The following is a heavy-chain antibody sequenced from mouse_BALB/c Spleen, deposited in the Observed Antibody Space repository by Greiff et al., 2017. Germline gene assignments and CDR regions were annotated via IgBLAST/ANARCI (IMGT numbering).Heavy chain of an antibody. CDR1: GYTFTSYN. CDR3: ARGGYYYGSSYRAMDY. D-gene: IGHD1-1*01. Sequence: LQQPGAELVKPGASVKMSCKASGYTFTSYNMHWVKQTPGQGLEWIGAIYPGNGDTSYNQKFKGKATSTADKSSSTAYMQLSSLTSEDSAVYYCARGGYYYGSSYRAMDYWGQGTSVTVSS. J-gene: IGHJ4*01. CDR2: IYPGNGDT. V-gene: IGHV1-12*01.